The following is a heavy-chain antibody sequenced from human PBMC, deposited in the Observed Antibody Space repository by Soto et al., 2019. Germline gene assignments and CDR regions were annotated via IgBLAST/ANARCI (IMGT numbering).Heavy chain of an antibody. CDR3: ARSYDSRVAFDY. Sequence: SETLSLTCTVSGGSISSYYWSWIRQPPGKGLEWIGYIYYSGSTNYNPSLKSRVTISVDTSKNQFSLKLSSVTAADTAVYYCARSYDSRVAFDYWGQGTLVTVSS. CDR1: GGSISSYY. D-gene: IGHD3-22*01. V-gene: IGHV4-59*08. J-gene: IGHJ4*02. CDR2: IYYSGST.